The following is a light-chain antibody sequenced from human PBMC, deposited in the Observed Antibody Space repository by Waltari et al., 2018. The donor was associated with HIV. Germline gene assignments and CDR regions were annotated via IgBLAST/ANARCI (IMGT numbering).Light chain of an antibody. V-gene: IGLV2-14*02. CDR1: SSNVGSDDL. Sequence: QSALTQPASVSGSPGQSITISCTGTSSNVGSDDLVSWYQQHPGEAPKLIIYEVTKRPSGVSNRVSGSKSGTSASLAISGLRSEDEADYYWAAWDDSLSGRVFGGGTKLTVL. CDR3: AAWDDSLSGRV. J-gene: IGLJ3*02. CDR2: EVT.